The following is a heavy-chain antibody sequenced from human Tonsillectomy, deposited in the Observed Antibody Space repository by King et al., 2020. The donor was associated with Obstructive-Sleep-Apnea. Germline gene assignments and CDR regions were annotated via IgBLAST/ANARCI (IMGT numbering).Heavy chain of an antibody. CDR2: IKSKTDGGTT. D-gene: IGHD3-3*01. V-gene: IGHV3-15*01. J-gene: IGHJ4*02. CDR1: GFTFSNAW. CDR3: TPDVQIFGVVITYYFDY. Sequence: VQLVESGGGLVKPGGSLRLSCAASGFTFSNAWMSWVRQAPGKGLEWVGRIKSKTDGGTTDYAAPVKGRFTISRDDSKNTLYLQMNSLKTEDTAVYYCTPDVQIFGVVITYYFDYWGQGTLVTVSS.